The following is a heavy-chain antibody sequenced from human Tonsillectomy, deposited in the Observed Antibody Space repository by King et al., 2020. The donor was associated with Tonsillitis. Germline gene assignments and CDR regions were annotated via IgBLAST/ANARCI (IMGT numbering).Heavy chain of an antibody. V-gene: IGHV3-11*06. D-gene: IGHD4-17*01. CDR1: GFTFSDYY. Sequence: VQLVESGGGLVKPGGSLRLSCAASGFTFSDYYMSWIRQAPGKGLEWVSFISSSGSSTNYADSVKGRFTISRHNGKNSLYLQMNNLRAEDTAVYYCARVGTVTYQFDYWGQGSLVTVSS. CDR3: ARVGTVTYQFDY. J-gene: IGHJ4*02. CDR2: ISSSGSST.